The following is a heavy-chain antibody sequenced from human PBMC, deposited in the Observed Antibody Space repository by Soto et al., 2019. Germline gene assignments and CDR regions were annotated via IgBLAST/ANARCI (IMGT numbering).Heavy chain of an antibody. Sequence: LSCAASGFTFGSYWMSWVRQAPGKGLEWVANIKQDGSEKYYVDSVKGRFTISRDNAKNSLYLQMNSLRAEDTAVYYCARPLRWPREFYFDYWGQGTLVTVSS. CDR1: GFTFGSYW. CDR3: ARPLRWPREFYFDY. CDR2: IKQDGSEK. V-gene: IGHV3-7*01. J-gene: IGHJ4*02. D-gene: IGHD4-17*01.